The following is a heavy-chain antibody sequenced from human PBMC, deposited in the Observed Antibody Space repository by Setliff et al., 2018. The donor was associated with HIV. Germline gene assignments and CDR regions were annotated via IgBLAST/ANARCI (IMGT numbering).Heavy chain of an antibody. CDR3: ARQPYDSRSFGWFDP. CDR2: SSTSGCT. CDR1: GGSISGNA. V-gene: IGHV4-4*08. J-gene: IGHJ5*02. Sequence: SETLSLTCSVSGGSISGNAWSWIRQPPGKGLEWIGYSSTSGCTNCNPSLESRVTISVDTSKNQVSLKLRSVTAADTAVYYCARQPYDSRSFGWFDPWGQGTLVTVSS. D-gene: IGHD3-10*01.